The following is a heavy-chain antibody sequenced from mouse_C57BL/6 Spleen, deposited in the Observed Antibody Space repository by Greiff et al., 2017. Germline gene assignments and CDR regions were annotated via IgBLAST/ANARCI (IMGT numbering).Heavy chain of an antibody. CDR2: IDPNSGGT. D-gene: IGHD2-1*01. Sequence: QVHVKQSGAELVKPGASVKLSCKASGYTFTSYWMHWVKQRPGRGLEWIGRIDPNSGGTKYNEKFKSKATLTVDKPSSTAYMQLSSLTSEDSAVYYCARGDGNYEYFDVWGTGTTVTVSS. CDR3: ARGDGNYEYFDV. J-gene: IGHJ1*03. V-gene: IGHV1-72*01. CDR1: GYTFTSYW.